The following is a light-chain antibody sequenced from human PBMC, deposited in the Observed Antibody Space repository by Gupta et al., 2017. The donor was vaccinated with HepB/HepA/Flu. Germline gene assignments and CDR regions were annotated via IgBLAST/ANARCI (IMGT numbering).Light chain of an antibody. V-gene: IGLV2-8*01. J-gene: IGLJ2*01. CDR1: SSDVGGYNH. Sequence: QSALTQPPSASGSPGQSVTISCTGTSSDVGGYNHVSWYQQHPGTAPKLMIFEVNQRPSGVPDRFSGSKSGNTASLTVSGPEEDEEADYYCSSYAGSNNVVFGGGTKLTVL. CDR2: EVN. CDR3: SSYAGSNNVV.